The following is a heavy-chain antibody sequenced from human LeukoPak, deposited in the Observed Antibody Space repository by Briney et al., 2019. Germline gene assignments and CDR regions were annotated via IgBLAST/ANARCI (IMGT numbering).Heavy chain of an antibody. CDR3: VRDRDGYNY. V-gene: IGHV3-23*01. Sequence: GGSLRLSCVVSGFTFSNYAMSWVRQAPGKGLEWVSAVTGSGDSTYYADSVEGRFTIYRDSSKNTLYLQMNSLRAEDTAVYYCVRDRDGYNYWGQGTLVTVSS. J-gene: IGHJ4*02. D-gene: IGHD5-24*01. CDR2: VTGSGDST. CDR1: GFTFSNYA.